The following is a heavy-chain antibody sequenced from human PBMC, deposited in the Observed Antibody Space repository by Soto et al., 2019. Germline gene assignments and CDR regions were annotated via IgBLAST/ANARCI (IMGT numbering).Heavy chain of an antibody. Sequence: PGGSLRLSCAASGFTFSSYGMHWVRQAPGKGLEWVAVISYDGSNKYYADSVKGRFTISRDNSKNTLYLQMNSLRAEDTAVYYCAKVVVVATIYYYYYGMDVWGQGTTVTVSS. CDR1: GFTFSSYG. V-gene: IGHV3-30*18. D-gene: IGHD5-12*01. CDR3: AKVVVVATIYYYYYGMDV. J-gene: IGHJ6*02. CDR2: ISYDGSNK.